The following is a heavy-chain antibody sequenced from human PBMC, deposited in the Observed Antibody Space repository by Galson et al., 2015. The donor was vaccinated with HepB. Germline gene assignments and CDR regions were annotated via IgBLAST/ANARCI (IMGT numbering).Heavy chain of an antibody. V-gene: IGHV1-3*04. Sequence: SVKVSCKASGYTFTSYAMHWVRQAPGQRLEWMGWINTGNGNTKYSQKFQGRVTITRETSANTAYMELSRLRSEDTAVYYCARDMKIAPSGFDYWGQGTLVTVSS. CDR2: INTGNGNT. CDR1: GYTFTSYA. J-gene: IGHJ4*02. CDR3: ARDMKIAPSGFDY. D-gene: IGHD6-13*01.